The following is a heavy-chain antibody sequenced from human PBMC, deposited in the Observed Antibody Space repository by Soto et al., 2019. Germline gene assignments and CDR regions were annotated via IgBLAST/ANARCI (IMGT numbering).Heavy chain of an antibody. CDR1: GGSISSGDYY. CDR2: IYYSGST. Sequence: SETLSLTCTVSGGSISSGDYYWSWIRQPPGKGLEWIGYIYYSGSTYYNPSLKSRVTISVDTSKNQFSLKLSSVTAADTAVYYCARVEVRYGGMDVWGQGTTVTVSS. J-gene: IGHJ6*02. CDR3: ARVEVRYGGMDV. D-gene: IGHD1-20*01. V-gene: IGHV4-30-4*01.